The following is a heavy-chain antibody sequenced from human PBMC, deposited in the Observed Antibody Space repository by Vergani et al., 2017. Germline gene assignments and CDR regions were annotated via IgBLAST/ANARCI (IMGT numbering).Heavy chain of an antibody. CDR2: ISWNSGSI. D-gene: IGHD2-21*02. CDR3: AKDLHLFGGDSMTYYYGMDV. Sequence: EVQLVESGGGLVQPGGSLRLSCAASGFTFDDYAMHWVRQAPGKGLEWVSGISWNSGSIGYADSVKGRFTISRDNSKNTLYLQMNSLRAEDTAVYYCAKDLHLFGGDSMTYYYGMDVWGQGTTVTVSS. J-gene: IGHJ6*02. V-gene: IGHV3-9*01. CDR1: GFTFDDYA.